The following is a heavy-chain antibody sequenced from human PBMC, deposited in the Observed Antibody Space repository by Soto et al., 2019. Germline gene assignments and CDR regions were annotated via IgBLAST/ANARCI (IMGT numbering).Heavy chain of an antibody. V-gene: IGHV3-7*01. CDR1: GFTFSSYW. D-gene: IGHD3-22*01. CDR2: IKQDGSEK. J-gene: IGHJ6*03. CDR3: ARVTKINATLTHDYSDHYYMDV. Sequence: GGSLRLSCAASGFTFSSYWMSWVRQAPGKGLEWVANIKQDGSEKYYVDSVKGRFTISRDNAKNSLYLQMNSLRAEDTAVYYCARVTKINATLTHDYSDHYYMDVWGKGTTVTVSS.